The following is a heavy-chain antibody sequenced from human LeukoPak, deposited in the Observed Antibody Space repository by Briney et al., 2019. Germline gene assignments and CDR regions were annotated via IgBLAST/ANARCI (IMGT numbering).Heavy chain of an antibody. CDR2: ITPMFGTS. CDR3: ARDSSEFRSLLFH. CDR1: GGIFSRHT. V-gene: IGHV1-69*13. J-gene: IGHJ1*01. D-gene: IGHD1-14*01. Sequence: SVKVSCKASGGIFSRHTISWVRQSPGQGLEWMGGITPMFGTSNYAQKFQGRVTITADESTSTAYMELSSLRSGDTAVYYCARDSSEFRSLLFHWGQGTLVTVSS.